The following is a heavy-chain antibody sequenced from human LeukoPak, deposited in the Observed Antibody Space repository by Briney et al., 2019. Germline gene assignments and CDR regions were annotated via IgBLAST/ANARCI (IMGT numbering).Heavy chain of an antibody. V-gene: IGHV1-8*01. Sequence: GASVKVSCKASRYTFTSYDINWVREAAGHRLKWMGCMNPNPGRTGFAQKFQGRLTMTRDASISTAYMELSSLRSDDTAVYYCARLSQTPDYYSNGGYYYLGYWGQGTPVTVSS. CDR1: RYTFTSYD. J-gene: IGHJ4*02. CDR3: ARLSQTPDYYSNGGYYYLGY. D-gene: IGHD3-22*01. CDR2: MNPNPGRT.